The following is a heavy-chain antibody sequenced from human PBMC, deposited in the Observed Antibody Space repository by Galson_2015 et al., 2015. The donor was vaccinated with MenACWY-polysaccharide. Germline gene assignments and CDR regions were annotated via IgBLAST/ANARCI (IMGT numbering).Heavy chain of an antibody. Sequence: SLRLSCAASGFTFSNYAMSWVRQAPGKGLEWVSVISGSGGSTYYADSVKGRFTISRDNSKNTLYVQMNSLRVEDTAVYYCAEARRISMVRGVHDYWGQGILVTVTS. CDR3: AEARRISMVRGVHDY. V-gene: IGHV3-23*01. D-gene: IGHD3-10*01. CDR2: ISGSGGST. J-gene: IGHJ4*02. CDR1: GFTFSNYA.